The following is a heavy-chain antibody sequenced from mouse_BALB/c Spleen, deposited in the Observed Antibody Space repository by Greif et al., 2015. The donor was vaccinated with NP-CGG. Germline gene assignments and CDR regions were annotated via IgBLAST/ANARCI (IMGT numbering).Heavy chain of an antibody. D-gene: IGHD2-4*01. J-gene: IGHJ2*01. V-gene: IGHV5-4*02. CDR3: ARDQGPYYDYGYFDY. CDR1: GFTFSDYY. CDR2: ISDGGSYT. Sequence: EVKLMESGGGLVKPGGSLKLSCAASGFTFSDYYMYWVRQTPEKRLEWVATISDGGSYTYYPDSVKGRFTISRDNAKNNLYLQMSSLKSEDTAMYYCARDQGPYYDYGYFDYWGQGTTLTVSS.